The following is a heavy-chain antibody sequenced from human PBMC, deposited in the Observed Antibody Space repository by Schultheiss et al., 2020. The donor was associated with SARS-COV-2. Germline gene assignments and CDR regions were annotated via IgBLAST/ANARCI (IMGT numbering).Heavy chain of an antibody. V-gene: IGHV4-4*02. CDR2: VSYSGTT. CDR3: ARQGYEAGAGLDY. J-gene: IGHJ4*02. CDR1: GGSISSSNW. Sequence: SETLSLTCAVAGGSISSSNWWSWVRQPPGKGLEWLGYVSYSGTTNYNPSLKSRVTISVDTSKNQFSLKLSSVTAADTAVYYCARQGYEAGAGLDYWGQGTLVTVSS. D-gene: IGHD6-19*01.